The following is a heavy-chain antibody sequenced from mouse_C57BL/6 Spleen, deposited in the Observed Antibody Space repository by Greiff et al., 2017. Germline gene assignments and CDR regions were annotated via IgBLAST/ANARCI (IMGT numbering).Heavy chain of an antibody. J-gene: IGHJ1*03. CDR2: SRNKANDYTT. CDR3: ARDGNSWYFDV. D-gene: IGHD2-1*01. CDR1: GFTFSDFY. Sequence: EVMLVESGGGLVQSGRSLRLSCATSGFTFSDFYMEWVRQAPGKGLEWIAASRNKANDYTTEYSASVKGRFIVSRDTSQSILYLQMNALRAEDTAIYYCARDGNSWYFDVWGTGTTVTVSS. V-gene: IGHV7-1*01.